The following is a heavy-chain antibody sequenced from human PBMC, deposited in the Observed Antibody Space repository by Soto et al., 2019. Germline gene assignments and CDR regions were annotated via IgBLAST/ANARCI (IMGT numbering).Heavy chain of an antibody. D-gene: IGHD3-22*01. CDR3: AREGYYDSSGYYYDFSWFDP. Sequence: SVKVSCKASGGTFSSYAISWVRQAPGQGLEWMGGIIPIFGTANYAQKFQGRVTITADESTSTAYMELSSLRSEDTAVYYCAREGYYDSSGYYYDFSWFDPWGQGTLVTVSS. CDR2: IIPIFGTA. J-gene: IGHJ5*02. CDR1: GGTFSSYA. V-gene: IGHV1-69*13.